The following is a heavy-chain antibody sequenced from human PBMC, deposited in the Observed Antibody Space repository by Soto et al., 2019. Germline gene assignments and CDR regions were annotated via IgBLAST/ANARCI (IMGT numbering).Heavy chain of an antibody. V-gene: IGHV2-5*02. Sequence: QITLKESGPTLVKPTQTLTLTCTFSGFSLSTSGVGVGWIRQPPGKALEWLALIYWDDDKRYSPSLKSRLTITKDPSKNQVVLTMTNMAPVDTATYYCAHGKQQLPSWYWFDPWGQGTLVTVSS. CDR1: GFSLSTSGVG. D-gene: IGHD6-13*01. CDR2: IYWDDDK. J-gene: IGHJ5*02. CDR3: AHGKQQLPSWYWFDP.